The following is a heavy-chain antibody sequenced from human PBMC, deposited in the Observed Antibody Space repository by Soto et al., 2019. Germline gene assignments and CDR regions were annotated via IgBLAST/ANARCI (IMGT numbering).Heavy chain of an antibody. CDR2: ISAYNGNT. Sequence: GASVKVSCKASGYTFTSYGISWVRQAPGQGLEWMGWISAYNGNTNYAQKLQGRVTMTTDTSTSTAYMELRSLRSDDTAVYYCARDDYYDSSGYQFDYWGQGTLVTVSS. V-gene: IGHV1-18*01. CDR1: GYTFTSYG. D-gene: IGHD3-22*01. CDR3: ARDDYYDSSGYQFDY. J-gene: IGHJ4*02.